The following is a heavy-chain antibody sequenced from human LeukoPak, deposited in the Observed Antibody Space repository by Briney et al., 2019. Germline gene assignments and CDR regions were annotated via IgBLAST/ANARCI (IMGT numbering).Heavy chain of an antibody. J-gene: IGHJ4*02. V-gene: IGHV1-18*04. D-gene: IGHD3-22*01. CDR3: ARDSHDSSGYYRNFDY. Sequence: ASVTVSCKASGYTFTGYYIHWVRQAPGQGLEWMGWISAYNGNTNYAQKLQGRVTMTTDTSTSTAYMELRSLRSDDTAVYYCARDSHDSSGYYRNFDYWGQGTLVTVSS. CDR1: GYTFTGYY. CDR2: ISAYNGNT.